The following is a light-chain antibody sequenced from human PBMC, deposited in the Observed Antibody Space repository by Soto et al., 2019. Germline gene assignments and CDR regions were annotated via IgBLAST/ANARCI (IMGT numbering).Light chain of an antibody. CDR2: GHN. V-gene: IGLV1-44*01. CDR1: SSSIGANT. J-gene: IGLJ2*01. Sequence: QSVLTQPPSASGTPGQRVTSSCSGGSSSIGANTVNWYQQLPGTAPKLLIYGHNQRPSGVPDRFSGSKSGTSASLAISGLQSEDEAIYYCAVWDDSLNGRVFGGGTKLTVL. CDR3: AVWDDSLNGRV.